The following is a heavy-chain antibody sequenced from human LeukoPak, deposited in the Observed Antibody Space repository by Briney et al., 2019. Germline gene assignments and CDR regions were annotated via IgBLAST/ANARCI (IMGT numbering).Heavy chain of an antibody. D-gene: IGHD6-13*01. CDR2: IIPIFGTA. CDR3: ARSFTAAVYNWFDP. CDR1: GGTFSSYA. J-gene: IGHJ5*02. V-gene: IGHV1-69*05. Sequence: GASVKVSCKASGGTFSSYAISWVRQAPGQGLEWMGGIIPIFGTANYAKKFQGRVTITTDESTSTAYMELSSLRSEDTAVYYCARSFTAAVYNWFDPWGQGTLVTVSS.